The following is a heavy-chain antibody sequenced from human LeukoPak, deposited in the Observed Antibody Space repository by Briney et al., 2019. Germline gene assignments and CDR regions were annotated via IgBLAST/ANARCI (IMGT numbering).Heavy chain of an antibody. CDR2: ISGSGVST. D-gene: IGHD2-21*01. CDR1: GFTFSSYA. CDR3: AKLKVVAGGYFDY. V-gene: IGHV3-23*01. J-gene: IGHJ4*02. Sequence: GGSLRLSCAASGFTFSSYAMSWVRQAPGKGLEWVSAISGSGVSTYYADSVKGRFTISRDNSKNTLYLQMNSLRAEDTAVYYCAKLKVVAGGYFDYWGQGTLVTVSS.